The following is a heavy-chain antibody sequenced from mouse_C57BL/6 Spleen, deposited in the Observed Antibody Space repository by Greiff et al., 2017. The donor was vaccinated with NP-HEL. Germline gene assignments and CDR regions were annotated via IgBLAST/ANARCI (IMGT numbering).Heavy chain of an antibody. CDR2: INPNYGTT. D-gene: IGHD3-2*02. J-gene: IGHJ4*01. CDR1: GYSFTDYN. Sequence: VHVKQSGPELVKPGASVKISCKASGYSFTDYNMNWVKQSNGKSLEWIGVINPNYGTTSYNQKFKGKATLTVDQSSSTAYMQLNSLTSEDSAVYYCARNELRLPYYYAMDYWGQGTSVTVSS. V-gene: IGHV1-39*01. CDR3: ARNELRLPYYYAMDY.